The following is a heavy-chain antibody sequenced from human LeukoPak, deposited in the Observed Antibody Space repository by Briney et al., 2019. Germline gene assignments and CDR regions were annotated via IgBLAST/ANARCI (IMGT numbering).Heavy chain of an antibody. D-gene: IGHD6-13*01. CDR2: IWYDGSNK. V-gene: IGHV3-33*08. Sequence: PGRSLRLSCAASGFTFSSYGMHWVRQAPGKGLEWVAVIWYDGSNKYYADSVKGRFTISRDNSKNTLYLQMNSLRAEDTAVYYCAHISSSWPDYWGQGTLVTVSS. CDR1: GFTFSSYG. CDR3: AHISSSWPDY. J-gene: IGHJ4*02.